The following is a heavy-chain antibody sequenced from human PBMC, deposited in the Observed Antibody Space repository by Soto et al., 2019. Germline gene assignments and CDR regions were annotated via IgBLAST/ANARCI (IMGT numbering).Heavy chain of an antibody. V-gene: IGHV1-69*13. Sequence: SVKVSCKASGGTFSSYAISWVRQAPGQGLEWMGGIIPIFGTANYAQKFQGRVTITADESTSTAYMELSSLRSEDTAVYYCASKGRPYDSTGRLDYWGQGTLVTVSS. CDR1: GGTFSSYA. D-gene: IGHD3-22*01. J-gene: IGHJ4*02. CDR2: IIPIFGTA. CDR3: ASKGRPYDSTGRLDY.